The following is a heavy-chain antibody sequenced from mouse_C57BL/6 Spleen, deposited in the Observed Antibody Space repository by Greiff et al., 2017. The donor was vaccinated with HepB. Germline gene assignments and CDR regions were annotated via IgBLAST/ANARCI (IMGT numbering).Heavy chain of an antibody. CDR2: IYPSDSET. CDR3: ARSYDGYYSWFAY. CDR1: GYTFTSYW. J-gene: IGHJ3*01. Sequence: QVQLQQPGAELVRPGSSVKLSCKASGYTFTSYWMHWVKQRPIQGLEWIGNIYPSDSETHYNQKFKDKATLTVDKSSSTAYMQLSSLTSEDSAVYYCARSYDGYYSWFAYWGQGTLVTVSA. V-gene: IGHV1-52*01. D-gene: IGHD2-3*01.